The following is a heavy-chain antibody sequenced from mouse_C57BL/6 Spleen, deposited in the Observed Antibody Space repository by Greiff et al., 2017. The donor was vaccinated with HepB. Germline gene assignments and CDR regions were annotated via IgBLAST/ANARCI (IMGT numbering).Heavy chain of an antibody. D-gene: IGHD2-4*01. V-gene: IGHV1-26*01. CDR2: INPNNGGT. J-gene: IGHJ2*01. CDR1: GYTFTDYY. Sequence: VQLQQSGPELVKPGASVKISCKASGYTFTDYYMNWVKQSHGKSLEWIGDINPNNGGTSYNQKFKGKATLTVDKSSSTAYMELRSLTSEDSAVYYCARGDDYEGFDYWGQGTTLTVSS. CDR3: ARGDDYEGFDY.